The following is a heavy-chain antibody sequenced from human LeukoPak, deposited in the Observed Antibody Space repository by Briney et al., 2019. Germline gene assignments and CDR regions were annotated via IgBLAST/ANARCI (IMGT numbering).Heavy chain of an antibody. CDR2: ISSSGSTI. Sequence: GGSLRLSCAASGFTFSSYAMSWVRQAPGKGLEWVSYISSSGSTIYYADSVRGRFTISRDNAKNSLYLQMNSLRAEDTAVYYCARDGEQQLVHDYWGQGTLVTVSS. J-gene: IGHJ4*02. CDR1: GFTFSSYA. V-gene: IGHV3-48*03. D-gene: IGHD6-13*01. CDR3: ARDGEQQLVHDY.